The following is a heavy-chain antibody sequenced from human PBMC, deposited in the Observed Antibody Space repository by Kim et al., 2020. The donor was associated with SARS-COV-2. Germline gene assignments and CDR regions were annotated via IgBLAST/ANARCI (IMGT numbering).Heavy chain of an antibody. J-gene: IGHJ3*02. Sequence: GGSLRLSCATSGFTFSAYDMNWVRLPPGRGLEWLSFITKNSATIYYADSVKGRFTVSRDNAKNSLYLQMNNLRDEDTGVYYCVRDRWGGAFDIGGQGRMV. V-gene: IGHV3-48*02. CDR1: GFTFSAYD. D-gene: IGHD3-16*01. CDR3: VRDRWGGAFDI. CDR2: ITKNSATI.